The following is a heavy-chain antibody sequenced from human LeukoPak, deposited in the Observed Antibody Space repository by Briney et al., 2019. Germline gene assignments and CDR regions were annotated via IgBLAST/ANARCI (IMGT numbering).Heavy chain of an antibody. CDR1: GGSISGFY. CDR3: ARGSLGMATTYYFDY. D-gene: IGHD5-24*01. J-gene: IGHJ4*02. V-gene: IGHV4-59*01. Sequence: SETLSLSCTVSGGSISGFYWNWIRQSPGKGLEWIGYIYYSGSTNYNPSLKSRVTISVDTSKNQFSLKLSSVTAADTAVYYCARGSLGMATTYYFDYWGQGTLVTVSS. CDR2: IYYSGST.